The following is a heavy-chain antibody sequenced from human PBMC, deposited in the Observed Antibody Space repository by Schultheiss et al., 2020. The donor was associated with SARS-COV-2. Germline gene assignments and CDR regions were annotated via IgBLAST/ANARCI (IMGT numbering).Heavy chain of an antibody. Sequence: SETLSLTCTVSGGSISSYYWSWIRQPPGKGLEWIGYIYHSGSTYYNPSLKSRVTISVDTSKNQFSLKLSSVTAADTAVYYCARVSTVVTVGGVPDYWGQGTLVTVSS. D-gene: IGHD4-23*01. CDR2: IYHSGST. CDR1: GGSISSYY. J-gene: IGHJ4*02. V-gene: IGHV4-59*04. CDR3: ARVSTVVTVGGVPDY.